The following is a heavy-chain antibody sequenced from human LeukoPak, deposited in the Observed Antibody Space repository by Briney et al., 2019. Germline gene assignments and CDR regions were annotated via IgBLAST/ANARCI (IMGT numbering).Heavy chain of an antibody. CDR1: GFTFSSYS. Sequence: GGSLRLSCAASGFTFSSYSMNWVRQAPGKGLEWVAVIWYDGSNKYYADSVKGRFTISRDNSKNTLYLQMNSLRAEDAAVYYCVRGNDYGGPHYWGQGTLVTVSS. CDR2: IWYDGSNK. J-gene: IGHJ4*02. CDR3: VRGNDYGGPHY. V-gene: IGHV3-33*08. D-gene: IGHD4-23*01.